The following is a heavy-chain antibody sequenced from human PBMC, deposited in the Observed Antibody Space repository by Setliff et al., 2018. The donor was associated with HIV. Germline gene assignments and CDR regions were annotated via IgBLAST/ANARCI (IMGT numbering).Heavy chain of an antibody. CDR1: GGTFSNYM. D-gene: IGHD2-2*01. CDR3: ARDFGGYCSSMSCPGLFDP. CDR2: IFPFLGVA. J-gene: IGHJ5*02. V-gene: IGHV1-69*04. Sequence: GASVKVSCKASGGTFSNYMISWVRQAPGQGLEWMTRIFPFLGVANYTQNFQGRVTITADKSTSTAYMELSSLRSEDTAVYYCARDFGGYCSSMSCPGLFDPWGQGTLVTVSS.